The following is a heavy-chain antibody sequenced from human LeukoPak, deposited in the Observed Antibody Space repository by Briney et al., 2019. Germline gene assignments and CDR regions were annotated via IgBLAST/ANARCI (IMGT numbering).Heavy chain of an antibody. CDR2: INPNSGGT. CDR3: ARDLRYFDWLPGGGDFDY. D-gene: IGHD3-9*01. V-gene: IGHV1-2*02. J-gene: IGHJ4*02. Sequence: ASVKVSCKASGYTFTGYYMHWVRQAPGQRLEWMGWINPNSGGTNYAQKFQGRVTMTRDTSISTAYMELSRLRSDDTAVYYCARDLRYFDWLPGGGDFDYWGQGTLVTVSS. CDR1: GYTFTGYY.